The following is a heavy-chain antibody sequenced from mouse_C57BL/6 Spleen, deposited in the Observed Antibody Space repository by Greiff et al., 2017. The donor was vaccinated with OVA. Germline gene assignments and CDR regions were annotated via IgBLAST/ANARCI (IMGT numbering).Heavy chain of an antibody. D-gene: IGHD1-1*01. CDR3: ASYYGSSFAWFAY. CDR2: IWSGGST. Sequence: QVQLQQSGPGLVQPSQSLSITCTVSGFSLTSYGVHWVRQSPGTGLEWLGVIWSGGSTDYNAAFISRLSISKDNSKSQVFFKMNSLQADDTAIYYCASYYGSSFAWFAYWGQGTLVTVSA. CDR1: GFSLTSYG. J-gene: IGHJ3*01. V-gene: IGHV2-2*01.